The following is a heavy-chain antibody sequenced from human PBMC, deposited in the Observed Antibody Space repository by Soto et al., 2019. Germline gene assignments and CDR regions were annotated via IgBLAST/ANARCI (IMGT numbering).Heavy chain of an antibody. V-gene: IGHV3-23*01. CDR2: ISGSGGNT. CDR3: AKCDVLMTTSGGWCNGCDP. CDR1: GFTFSTFA. Sequence: EVQLLESGGSLVQPGGSLRLSCAASGFTFSTFAMNWVRQAPGEGLEWVSSISGSGGNTQYADSVKGRVTISRYNSKNTINLQMNTQGAEDTAVYYCAKCDVLMTTSGGWCNGCDPWGQGTLVIVSS. D-gene: IGHD2-21*01. J-gene: IGHJ5*02.